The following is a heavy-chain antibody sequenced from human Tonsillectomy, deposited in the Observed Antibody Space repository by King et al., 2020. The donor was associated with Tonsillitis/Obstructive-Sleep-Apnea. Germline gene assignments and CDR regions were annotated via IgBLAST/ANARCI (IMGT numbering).Heavy chain of an antibody. Sequence: VQLVESGGGLVKPGGSLRLSCAASGFTFSNAWMNWVRQAPGKGLEWVGRIKSKTDGGTTDYAAPVKGRFTISRDDSKHTLYLQMNSLKTEDTAVYYCTTRKVYDFWSGSDYCGMDVWGEGTTVTVSS. J-gene: IGHJ6*04. CDR2: IKSKTDGGTT. V-gene: IGHV3-15*07. CDR3: TTRKVYDFWSGSDYCGMDV. CDR1: GFTFSNAW. D-gene: IGHD3-3*01.